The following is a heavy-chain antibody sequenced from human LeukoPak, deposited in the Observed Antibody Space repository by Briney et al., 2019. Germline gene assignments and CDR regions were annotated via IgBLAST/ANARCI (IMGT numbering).Heavy chain of an antibody. J-gene: IGHJ5*02. D-gene: IGHD6-13*01. Sequence: SVKVSCKASGGTFSSYAISWVRQAPGQGLEWMGGIIPIFGTANYAQKFQGRVTITTDESTSTAYMELSSLRSEDAAVYYCARGGYSSSWYFNWFDPWGQGTLVTVSS. CDR2: IIPIFGTA. CDR3: ARGGYSSSWYFNWFDP. V-gene: IGHV1-69*05. CDR1: GGTFSSYA.